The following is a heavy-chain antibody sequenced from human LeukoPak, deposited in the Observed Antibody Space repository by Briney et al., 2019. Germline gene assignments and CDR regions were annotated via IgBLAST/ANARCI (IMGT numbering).Heavy chain of an antibody. CDR3: ARRSPVLLWFGESHYFDY. CDR1: GGSISSGDYY. CDR2: IYYSGST. Sequence: PSQTLSLTCTVSGGSISSGDYYWSWIRQPPGKGLEWIGYIYYSGSTYYNPSLKSRVTISVDTSKNQFSLKLSSVTAADTAVYYCARRSPVLLWFGESHYFDYWGQGTLVTVSS. V-gene: IGHV4-30-4*01. D-gene: IGHD3-10*01. J-gene: IGHJ4*02.